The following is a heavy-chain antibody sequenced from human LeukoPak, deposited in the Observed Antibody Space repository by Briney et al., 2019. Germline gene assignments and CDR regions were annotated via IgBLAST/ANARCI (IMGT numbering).Heavy chain of an antibody. Sequence: SQTLSLTCTVSGGSISSGGYYWSWIRQHPGKGLEWIGYIYYSGSTYYNPSLKSLVTISVDTSKNQFSLKLSSVTAADTAVYYCARGTAMVTYYYYFFMDVWAKGTTVTVSS. CDR2: IYYSGST. CDR1: GGSISSGGYY. J-gene: IGHJ6*03. D-gene: IGHD5-18*01. V-gene: IGHV4-31*01. CDR3: ARGTAMVTYYYYFFMDV.